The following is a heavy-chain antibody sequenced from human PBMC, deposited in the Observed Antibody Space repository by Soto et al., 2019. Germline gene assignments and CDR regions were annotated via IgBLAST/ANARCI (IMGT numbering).Heavy chain of an antibody. J-gene: IGHJ4*02. CDR1: GFAFDING. D-gene: IGHD2-21*01. CDR2: ISAGGGTT. V-gene: IGHV3-23*01. Sequence: EVQLLDSGGGLVQPGGSLRLSCAASGFAFDINGMTWVRQVPGKGLEWVSAISAGGGTTYYADPVKGRFTISRDHSKNMLYLQMNSPRAYDTAVYYCAKVRRDCAWLSELDYFDYCGQGTPVTVAS. CDR3: AKVRRDCAWLSELDYFDY.